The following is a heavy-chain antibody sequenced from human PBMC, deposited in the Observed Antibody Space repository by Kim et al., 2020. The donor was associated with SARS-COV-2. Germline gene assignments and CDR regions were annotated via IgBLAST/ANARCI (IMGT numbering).Heavy chain of an antibody. CDR1: GGTFSSYA. Sequence: SVKVSCKASGGTFSSYAISWVRQAPGQGLEWMGGIIPIFGTANYAQKFQGRVTITADESTSTAYMELSSLRSEDTAVYYCARDLRTRTSPTDFWSGYDYWGQGTLVTVSS. J-gene: IGHJ4*02. CDR2: IIPIFGTA. CDR3: ARDLRTRTSPTDFWSGYDY. V-gene: IGHV1-69*13. D-gene: IGHD3-3*01.